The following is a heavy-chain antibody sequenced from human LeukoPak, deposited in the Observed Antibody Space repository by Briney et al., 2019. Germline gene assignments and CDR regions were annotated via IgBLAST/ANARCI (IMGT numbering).Heavy chain of an antibody. J-gene: IGHJ5*02. CDR3: ARAIGYYYGSGSSNWFDP. V-gene: IGHV1-18*01. Sequence: ASVKVSCKASGYTFTSYGISWVRQAPGQGLEWMGWISAYNGNTNYAQKLQGRVTMTTDTSTSTAYMELRSLRSDDTAVYYCARAIGYYYGSGSSNWFDPWGQGTLVTVSS. D-gene: IGHD3-10*01. CDR1: GYTFTSYG. CDR2: ISAYNGNT.